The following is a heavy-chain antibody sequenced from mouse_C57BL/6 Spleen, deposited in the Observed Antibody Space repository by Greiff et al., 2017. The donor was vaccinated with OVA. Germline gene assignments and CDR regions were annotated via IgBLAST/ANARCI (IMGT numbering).Heavy chain of an antibody. CDR1: GYTFTNYW. V-gene: IGHV1-63*01. Sequence: QVQLKESGAELVRPGTSLKMSCKASGYTFTNYWIGWAKQRPGHGLEWIGDIYPGGGYTNYNEKFKGKATLTADKSSSTAYMQFSSLTSEDSAIYYCARKGDYDYAMDYWGQGTSVTVSS. CDR3: ARKGDYDYAMDY. D-gene: IGHD2-4*01. CDR2: IYPGGGYT. J-gene: IGHJ4*01.